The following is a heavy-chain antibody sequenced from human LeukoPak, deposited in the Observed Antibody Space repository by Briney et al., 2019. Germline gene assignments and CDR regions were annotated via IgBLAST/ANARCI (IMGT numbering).Heavy chain of an antibody. CDR3: ARQQSIYDILTGYYPYYFEY. D-gene: IGHD3-9*01. CDR2: IYYSGST. J-gene: IGHJ4*02. CDR1: GGSISSSSYY. Sequence: SETLSLTCTVSGGSISSSSYYWGWIRQPPGKGLEWIGSIYYSGSTYYNPSLKSRVTISVDTSKNQFSLKLSSVTAADTAVYYCARQQSIYDILTGYYPYYFEYWGQGTLVTVSS. V-gene: IGHV4-39*01.